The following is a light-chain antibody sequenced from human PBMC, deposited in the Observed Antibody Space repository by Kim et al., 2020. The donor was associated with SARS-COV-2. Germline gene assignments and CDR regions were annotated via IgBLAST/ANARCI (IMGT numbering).Light chain of an antibody. CDR3: AAWDDSLNAVV. V-gene: IGLV1-44*01. CDR2: SNT. J-gene: IGLJ2*01. Sequence: GQRVTISCSVSRSNLGSYLVNWYQQLPGTAPKLLIYSNTQRPSGVPDRFSGSKSGTSASLAISGLQSEDEADYYCAAWDDSLNAVVFGGGTQLTVL. CDR1: RSNLGSYL.